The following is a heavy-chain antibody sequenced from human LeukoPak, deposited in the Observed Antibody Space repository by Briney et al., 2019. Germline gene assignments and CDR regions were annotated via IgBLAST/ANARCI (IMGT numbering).Heavy chain of an antibody. V-gene: IGHV3-21*01. Sequence: GGSLRLSCATSGFTFSSYWMNWVRQAPGKGLEWVSSISSSSSYIYYADSVKGRFTISRDNAKNSLYLQMNSLRAEDTAVYYCARDHVRFLEWLNPSPFDYWGQGTLVTVSS. CDR2: ISSSSSYI. D-gene: IGHD3-3*01. J-gene: IGHJ4*02. CDR1: GFTFSSYW. CDR3: ARDHVRFLEWLNPSPFDY.